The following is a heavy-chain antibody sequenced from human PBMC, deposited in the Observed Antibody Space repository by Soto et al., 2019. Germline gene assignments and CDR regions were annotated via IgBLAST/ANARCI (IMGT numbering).Heavy chain of an antibody. J-gene: IGHJ4*02. D-gene: IGHD2-2*02. V-gene: IGHV3-23*01. CDR3: ATDIHATWLLNS. Sequence: GGSLRLSCAASGFTFGSYAMSWVRQAPGKGLEWVSTISDSGSNTYNADSVKGRFTISRDNSKNTLYLQMNSLRAEDTSLYLCATDIHATWLLNSWGQGTLVTGLL. CDR2: ISDSGSNT. CDR1: GFTFGSYA.